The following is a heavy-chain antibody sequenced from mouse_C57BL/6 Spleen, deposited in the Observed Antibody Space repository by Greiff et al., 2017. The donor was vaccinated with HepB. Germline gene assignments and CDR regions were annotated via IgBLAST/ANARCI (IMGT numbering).Heavy chain of an antibody. J-gene: IGHJ3*01. CDR2: IYPGDGDT. CDR3: ARKGYYGSSSPFAY. CDR1: GYAFSSSW. D-gene: IGHD1-1*01. Sequence: QVQLKQSGPELVKPGASVKISCKASGYAFSSSWMNWVKQRPGKGLEWIGRIYPGDGDTNYNGKFKGKATLTADKSSSTAYMQLSSLTSEDSAVYFCARKGYYGSSSPFAYWGQGTLVTVSA. V-gene: IGHV1-82*01.